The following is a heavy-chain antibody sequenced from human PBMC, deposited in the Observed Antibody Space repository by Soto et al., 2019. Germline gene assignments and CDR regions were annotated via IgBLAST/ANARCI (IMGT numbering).Heavy chain of an antibody. J-gene: IGHJ4*02. CDR3: AKVSWGSTASSPDC. V-gene: IGHV3-23*01. CDR2: ISGSGDNT. CDR1: GFTFSSHA. Sequence: EVPLLESGGGLVQPGGSLRLSCAASGFTFSSHAMSWVRQAPGKGLEWVSGISGSGDNTFYADSVKGRFTTSRDNSKNTLYLQMNSLRAEDTATFYCAKVSWGSTASSPDCWGQGTLVTVSS. D-gene: IGHD3-16*01.